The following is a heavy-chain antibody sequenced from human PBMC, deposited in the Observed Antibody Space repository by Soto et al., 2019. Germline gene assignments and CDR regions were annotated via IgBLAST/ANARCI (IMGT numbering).Heavy chain of an antibody. V-gene: IGHV1-18*04. D-gene: IGHD1-1*01. CDR2: ISAYNGTT. CDR1: GYTFNNYG. Sequence: QVQLVQSGGEVKKPGASVKVSCNTAGYTFNNYGISWVRQAPGQGLEWMGWISAYNGTTKYAQKFQGRVTMTIDTSTSTAYMELTSLTSDDTHVYYCARDRSTHDYWGQGTLVTVSS. CDR3: ARDRSTHDY. J-gene: IGHJ4*02.